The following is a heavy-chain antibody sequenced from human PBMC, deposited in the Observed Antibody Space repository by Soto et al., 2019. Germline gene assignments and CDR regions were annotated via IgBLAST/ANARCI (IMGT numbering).Heavy chain of an antibody. J-gene: IGHJ6*03. V-gene: IGHV4-39*01. Sequence: PSETLSLTCTVSGGSISSSSYYWGWIRQPPGKGLEWIGSIYYSGSTYYNPSLKSRVTISVDTSKNQFSLKLSSVTAADTAVYYCARKAYDFWSGFYYYYYMDVWGKGTTVTVSS. CDR1: GGSISSSSYY. CDR2: IYYSGST. CDR3: ARKAYDFWSGFYYYYYMDV. D-gene: IGHD3-3*01.